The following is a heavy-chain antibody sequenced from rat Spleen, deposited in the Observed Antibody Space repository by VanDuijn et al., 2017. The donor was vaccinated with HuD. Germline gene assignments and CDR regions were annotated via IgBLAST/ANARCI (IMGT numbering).Heavy chain of an antibody. CDR2: ITHIGGST. J-gene: IGHJ2*01. V-gene: IGHV5-31*01. CDR3: AREADKPFHYFDY. D-gene: IGHD1-6*01. Sequence: EVQLVESGGGLVQPGRSLKLSCVASGFTFNNYWMTWIRQAPGKGLEWVATITHIGGSTYYPDSVKGRFTISRDNARGTLYLQMDSLRSEDTATYYCAREADKPFHYFDYWGQGVMVTVSS. CDR1: GFTFNNYW.